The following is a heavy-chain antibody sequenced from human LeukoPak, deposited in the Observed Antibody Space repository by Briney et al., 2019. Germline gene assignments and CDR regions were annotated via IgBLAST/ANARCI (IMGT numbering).Heavy chain of an antibody. J-gene: IGHJ6*03. D-gene: IGHD5-18*01. CDR1: GGSISSNY. Sequence: SETLSLTCIVSGGSISSNYWSWIRQPAGKGLEWIGRIYTSGGTNYNPSLKSRVTMSVDTSRNQFSLKLSSVTAADTAVYYCARDSRYSYGYYMDVWGKGTTVTVPS. V-gene: IGHV4-4*07. CDR3: ARDSRYSYGYYMDV. CDR2: IYTSGGT.